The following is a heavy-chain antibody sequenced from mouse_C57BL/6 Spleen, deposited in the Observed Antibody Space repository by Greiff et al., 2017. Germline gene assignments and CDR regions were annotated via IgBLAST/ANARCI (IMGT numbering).Heavy chain of an antibody. Sequence: QVQLKESGPGLLQPSQTLSLTCSSSGFSLSTSGMGVSWIRQPSGKGLEWLAHIYWDDDKRYNPSLKSRLTSSKDTSRNQVFLMITSVDTADTATFYCARSDPTRGFDYWGQGTTLTVSS. CDR1: GFSLSTSGMG. J-gene: IGHJ2*01. D-gene: IGHD1-1*01. CDR3: ARSDPTRGFDY. V-gene: IGHV8-12*01. CDR2: IYWDDDK.